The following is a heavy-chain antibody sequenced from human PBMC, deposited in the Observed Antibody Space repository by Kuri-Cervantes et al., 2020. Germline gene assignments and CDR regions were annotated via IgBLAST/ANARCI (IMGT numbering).Heavy chain of an antibody. CDR3: AVLRYFDWFPGYSDAFDI. CDR2: IWYDGSNK. CDR1: GFTFSSYG. D-gene: IGHD3-9*01. V-gene: IGHV3-33*01. J-gene: IGHJ3*02. Sequence: GGSLRLSCAASGFTFSSYGMHWVRQAPGKGLEWVAVIWYDGSNKYYADSVKGRFTISRDNPMNTLYLQMNSLRAEDTAVYYCAVLRYFDWFPGYSDAFDIWGQGTMVTVSS.